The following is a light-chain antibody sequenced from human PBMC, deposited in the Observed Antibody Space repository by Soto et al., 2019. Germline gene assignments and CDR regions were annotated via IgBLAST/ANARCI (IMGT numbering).Light chain of an antibody. Sequence: EIVLTQSPGTLSLSPGERATLSCRASQSVSSSYLAWYQQKPGQAPRLLIYGASSRATGIPDRFSGSGSGTDFTLTISRLETDDFAVYYCPQYGSSPLTFGGGTKVEIK. CDR1: QSVSSSY. CDR3: PQYGSSPLT. J-gene: IGKJ4*01. V-gene: IGKV3-20*01. CDR2: GAS.